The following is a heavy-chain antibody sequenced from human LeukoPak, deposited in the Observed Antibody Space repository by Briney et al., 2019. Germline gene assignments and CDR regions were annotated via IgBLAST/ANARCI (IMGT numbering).Heavy chain of an antibody. D-gene: IGHD3-10*01. CDR1: GGSISSSNW. CDR3: ARAPLWFGESSGYY. J-gene: IGHJ4*02. V-gene: IGHV4-4*02. Sequence: SGTLSLTCAVSGGSISSSNWWSWVRQPPGKGLEWIGEIHHSGSTNYNPSLKSRVTISVDKSKNQFSLKLSSVTAADTAVYYCARAPLWFGESSGYYWGQGTLVTVSS. CDR2: IHHSGST.